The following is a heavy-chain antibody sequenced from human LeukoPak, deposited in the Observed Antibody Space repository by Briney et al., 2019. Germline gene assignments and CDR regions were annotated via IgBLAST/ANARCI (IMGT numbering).Heavy chain of an antibody. J-gene: IGHJ4*02. V-gene: IGHV4-59*11. Sequence: PSETLSLTCADSGGSIGSHYWTWIRQPPGRGLEWIGYVRYSGSTDYNPSLKSRVTISLDTSNNQFSLRLNSVTAADTAVYYCARDRGSGLDYWGQGTLVTVSS. D-gene: IGHD6-25*01. CDR3: ARDRGSGLDY. CDR1: GGSIGSHY. CDR2: VRYSGST.